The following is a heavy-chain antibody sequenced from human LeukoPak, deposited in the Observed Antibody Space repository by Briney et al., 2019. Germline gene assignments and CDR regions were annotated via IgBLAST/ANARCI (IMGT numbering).Heavy chain of an antibody. Sequence: LRLSCAASGFTFSTYAMHWVRQHPGKGLEWIGYIYYSGSTYYNPSLKSRVTISVDTSKNQFSLKLSSVTAADTAVYYCARDRAPEGSYFDYWGQGTLVTVSS. CDR3: ARDRAPEGSYFDY. J-gene: IGHJ4*02. CDR2: IYYSGST. D-gene: IGHD1-26*01. CDR1: GFTFSTYAMH. V-gene: IGHV4-31*02.